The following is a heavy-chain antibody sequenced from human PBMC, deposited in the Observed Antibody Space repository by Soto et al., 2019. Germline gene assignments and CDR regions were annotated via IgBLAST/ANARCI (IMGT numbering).Heavy chain of an antibody. Sequence: GESLKISCAASGFTFSSYGMHWVRQAPGKGLEWVAVIWYDGSNKYYVDSVKGRFTISRDNSKNTLYLQMNSLRAEDTAVYYCARDAAAAGNFDYWGQGTLVTVSS. D-gene: IGHD6-13*01. CDR2: IWYDGSNK. CDR1: GFTFSSYG. CDR3: ARDAAAAGNFDY. V-gene: IGHV3-33*01. J-gene: IGHJ4*02.